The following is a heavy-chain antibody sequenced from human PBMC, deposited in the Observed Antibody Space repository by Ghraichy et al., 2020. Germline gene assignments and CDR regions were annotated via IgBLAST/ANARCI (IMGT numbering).Heavy chain of an antibody. CDR1: GFTFSSYW. Sequence: GGYLRLSCAASGFTFSSYWMHWVRQAPGKGLVWVSRINSDGSSTSYADSVKGRFTISRDNAKNTLYLQMNSLRAEDTAVYYCARVTAVAGTNQAFDIWGQGTMVTVSS. J-gene: IGHJ3*02. V-gene: IGHV3-74*01. CDR3: ARVTAVAGTNQAFDI. D-gene: IGHD6-19*01. CDR2: INSDGSST.